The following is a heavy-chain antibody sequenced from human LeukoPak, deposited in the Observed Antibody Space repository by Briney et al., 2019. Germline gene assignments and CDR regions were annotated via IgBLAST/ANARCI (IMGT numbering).Heavy chain of an antibody. V-gene: IGHV3-21*04. J-gene: IGHJ4*02. CDR1: GSTFSSYS. D-gene: IGHD3-10*01. CDR2: ITSSSSYI. Sequence: GGSLRLSCAGSGSTFSSYSMNWVRQAPGKGLEWVSSITSSSSYIYYADSVKGRFTISRDNAKKSVYLQMNSLRAEDTAVYFCARGGVDYYGSGTYYLMYYFDYWGQGALVTVSS. CDR3: ARGGVDYYGSGTYYLMYYFDY.